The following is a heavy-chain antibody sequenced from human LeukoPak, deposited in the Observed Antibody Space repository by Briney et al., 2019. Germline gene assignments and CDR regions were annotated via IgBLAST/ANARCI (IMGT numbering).Heavy chain of an antibody. CDR3: ARDLAAAAAGHFYCYYGMDV. D-gene: IGHD6-13*01. V-gene: IGHV3-21*01. CDR2: ISSSSSYI. CDR1: GFTFSSYS. J-gene: IGHJ6*02. Sequence: PGGSLRLSCAASGFTFSSYSMNWVRQAPGKGLEWVSSISSSSSYIYYADSVKGRFTISRDNAKNSLYLQMNSLRAEDTAVYYCARDLAAAAAGHFYCYYGMDVWGQGTTVTVSS.